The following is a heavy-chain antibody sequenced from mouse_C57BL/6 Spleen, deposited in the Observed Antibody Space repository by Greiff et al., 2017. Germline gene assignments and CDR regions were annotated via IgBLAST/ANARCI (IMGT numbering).Heavy chain of an antibody. CDR3: VYYGSSWDY. V-gene: IGHV1-59*01. CDR2: IDPSDSYT. J-gene: IGHJ2*01. Sequence: QVQLQQPGAELVRPGTSVKLSCKASGYTFTSYWMHWVKQRPGQGLAWIGVIDPSDSYTNYNQKFKGKATLTVDTSSSTAYMQLSSLTSEDSAVYYCVYYGSSWDYWGQGTTLTVSS. CDR1: GYTFTSYW. D-gene: IGHD1-1*01.